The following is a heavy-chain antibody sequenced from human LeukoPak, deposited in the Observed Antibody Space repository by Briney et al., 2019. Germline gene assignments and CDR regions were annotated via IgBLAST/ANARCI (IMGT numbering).Heavy chain of an antibody. CDR1: GFTFSNAW. CDR2: IKQDGSEK. J-gene: IGHJ3*02. Sequence: PGGSLRLSCTASGFTFSNAWMSWVRQAPGKGLEWVANIKQDGSEKYYVDSVKGRFTISRDNAKNSLYMQMNSLRAEDTAVYYCARDFTPQYIISWFDAFDIWGQGTMVTVSS. D-gene: IGHD6-13*01. V-gene: IGHV3-7*03. CDR3: ARDFTPQYIISWFDAFDI.